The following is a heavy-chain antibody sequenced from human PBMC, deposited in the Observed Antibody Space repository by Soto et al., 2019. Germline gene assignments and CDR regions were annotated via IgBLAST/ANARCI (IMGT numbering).Heavy chain of an antibody. V-gene: IGHV1-2*02. CDR1: GYTFTGYY. D-gene: IGHD2-2*02. CDR2: INPNSGGT. Sequence: DSVKVSCKASGYTFTGYYMHWVRQAPGQGLEWMGWINPNSGGTNYAQKFQGRVTMTRDTSISTAYMELSRLRSDDTAVYYCARTIVVVPAAIPGGGGYYYYYGMDVWGQGTTVTVSS. J-gene: IGHJ6*02. CDR3: ARTIVVVPAAIPGGGGYYYYYGMDV.